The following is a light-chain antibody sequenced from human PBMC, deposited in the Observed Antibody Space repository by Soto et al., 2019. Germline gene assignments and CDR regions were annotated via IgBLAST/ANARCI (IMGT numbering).Light chain of an antibody. V-gene: IGKV3-11*01. CDR3: QQRNNWPPWT. CDR1: QSISTY. CDR2: DAS. J-gene: IGKJ1*01. Sequence: EIVLTQSPATLSLSPGERATLSCRASQSISTYLAWYQQKPGQAPRLLIYDASNRATGVPARFSGSGSGTDFTITISSLEPEDFAVYYCQQRNNWPPWTFGQGTKVEIK.